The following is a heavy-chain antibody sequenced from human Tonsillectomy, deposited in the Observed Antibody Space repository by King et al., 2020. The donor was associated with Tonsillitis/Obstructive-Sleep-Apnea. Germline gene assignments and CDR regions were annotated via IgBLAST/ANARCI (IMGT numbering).Heavy chain of an antibody. V-gene: IGHV3-7*01. CDR3: ANLNWGEDAFDI. J-gene: IGHJ3*02. CDR2: IKQDGSEK. CDR1: GFTFSSYS. Sequence: VQLVESGGGLVQPGGSLRLSCAASGFTFSSYSMSWVRQAPGKGLEWVASIKQDGSEKNYVDSVKGRFTISRDNAKNSLYLRMNSLRAEDTAVYYCANLNWGEDAFDIWGQGTMVTVSS. D-gene: IGHD7-27*01.